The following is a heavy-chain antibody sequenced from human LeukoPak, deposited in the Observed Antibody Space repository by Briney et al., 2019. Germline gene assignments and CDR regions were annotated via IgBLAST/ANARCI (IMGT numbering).Heavy chain of an antibody. CDR1: EFTFGSYT. Sequence: GGSLRLSCAASEFTFGSYTMNWVRQAPGKGLEWVSSISSSSSYIYYADSMKGRFTISRDNAKNSLYLQLNSLTAEDTAVYYCAREPYSSAWLFDYWGQGTLVTVSS. CDR3: AREPYSSAWLFDY. CDR2: ISSSSSYI. J-gene: IGHJ4*02. D-gene: IGHD6-19*01. V-gene: IGHV3-21*01.